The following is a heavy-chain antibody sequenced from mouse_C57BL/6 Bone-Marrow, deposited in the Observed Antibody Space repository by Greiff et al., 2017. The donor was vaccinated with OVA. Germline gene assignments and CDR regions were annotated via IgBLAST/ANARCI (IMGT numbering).Heavy chain of an antibody. J-gene: IGHJ3*01. CDR1: GYAFSSYW. Sequence: VQLQQSGAELVKPGASVKISCKASGYAFSSYWMNWVKQRPGKGLEWIGQIYPGDGDTNYNGKFKGKATLTADKSSSTAYMQLSSLTSEDSAVYFCALDYYVSSYVPFAYWGQGTLVTVSA. CDR3: ALDYYVSSYVPFAY. D-gene: IGHD1-1*01. CDR2: IYPGDGDT. V-gene: IGHV1-80*01.